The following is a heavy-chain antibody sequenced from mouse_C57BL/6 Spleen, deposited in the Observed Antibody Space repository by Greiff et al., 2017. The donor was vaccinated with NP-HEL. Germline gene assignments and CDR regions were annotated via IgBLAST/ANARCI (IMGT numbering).Heavy chain of an antibody. J-gene: IGHJ4*01. CDR1: GYTFTSYW. CDR2: IDPSDSYT. CDR3: ARGGYSAMDY. V-gene: IGHV1-59*01. Sequence: VQLQQSGAELVRPGTSVKLSCKASGYTFTSYWMHWVKQRPGQGLEWIGVIDPSDSYTNYNQKFKGKATLTVDTSSSTAYMQLSSLTSEDSAVYYCARGGYSAMDYWGQGTSVTVSS.